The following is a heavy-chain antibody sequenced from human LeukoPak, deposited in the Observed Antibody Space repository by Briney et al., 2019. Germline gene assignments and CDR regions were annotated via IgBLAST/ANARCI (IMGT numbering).Heavy chain of an antibody. V-gene: IGHV1-24*01. CDR3: ARGGGDYGLLAFDI. D-gene: IGHD3-16*01. Sequence: GASVKVSCKASDYTFTSYGISWVRQAPGKGLEWMGGFDPEDGETIYAQKFQGRVTMTEDTSTDTAYMELSSLRSEDMAVYYCARGGGDYGLLAFDIWGQGTMVTVSS. CDR2: FDPEDGET. J-gene: IGHJ3*02. CDR1: DYTFTSYG.